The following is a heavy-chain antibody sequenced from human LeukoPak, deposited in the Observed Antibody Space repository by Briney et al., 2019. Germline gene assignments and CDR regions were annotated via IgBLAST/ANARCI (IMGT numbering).Heavy chain of an antibody. J-gene: IGHJ5*02. CDR2: ISGSGGST. Sequence: PGGSLRLSCAASGFTLSSYAMSWVRQAPGKGLEWASAISGSGGSTYYADSVKGRFTISRDNSKNTLYLQMNSLRAEDTAVYYCAKDPGIAARPWVFDPWGQGTLVTVSS. V-gene: IGHV3-23*01. CDR3: AKDPGIAARPWVFDP. CDR1: GFTLSSYA. D-gene: IGHD6-6*01.